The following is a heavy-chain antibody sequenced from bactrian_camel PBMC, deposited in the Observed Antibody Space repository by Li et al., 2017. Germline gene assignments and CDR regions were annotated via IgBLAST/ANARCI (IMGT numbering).Heavy chain of an antibody. V-gene: IGHV3S40*01. Sequence: DVQLVESGGGLVQPGGSLRLSCAASGFTFSSYDMSWVRQAPGKGLEWVSGVNGGGGNPVYADSVKGRFTISRDNAENIVYLQMNSLKSEDTALYYCTKELTKVWVYWGQGTQVTVS. CDR2: VNGGGGNP. CDR1: GFTFSSYD. J-gene: IGHJ4*01. D-gene: IGHD3*01. CDR3: TKELTKVWVY.